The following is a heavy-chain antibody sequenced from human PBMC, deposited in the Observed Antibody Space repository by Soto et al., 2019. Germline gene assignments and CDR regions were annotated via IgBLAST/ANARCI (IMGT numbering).Heavy chain of an antibody. J-gene: IGHJ4*02. CDR2: ISGSGGET. D-gene: IGHD6-19*01. Sequence: EVQLLESGGGLVQPGGSLRLSCTASGFTYSIYAMAWVRQAPGKGLEWVSAISGSGGETYYADSVKGRFTISRDNSKNTVYLQMTNLRADDTAVYYCAKEIAVAVANPPEYWGQGTLVTVSS. CDR3: AKEIAVAVANPPEY. CDR1: GFTYSIYA. V-gene: IGHV3-23*01.